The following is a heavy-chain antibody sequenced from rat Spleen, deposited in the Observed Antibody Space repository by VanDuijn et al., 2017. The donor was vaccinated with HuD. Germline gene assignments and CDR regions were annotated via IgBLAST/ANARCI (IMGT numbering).Heavy chain of an antibody. J-gene: IGHJ2*01. CDR1: GFSLTSSG. V-gene: IGHV2-72*01. CDR3: ARHLTTPFDY. CDR2: VWASGTT. D-gene: IGHD1-10*01. Sequence: QVQLRESGPGLMQPSETLSLTCTVAGFSLTSSGVGWVRQSLGKDLVWLGTVWASGTTSYNSAVQSRLSISRDTSKSQVFLEMNSLQPEDTGTYYCARHLTTPFDYWGHGVMVTVSS.